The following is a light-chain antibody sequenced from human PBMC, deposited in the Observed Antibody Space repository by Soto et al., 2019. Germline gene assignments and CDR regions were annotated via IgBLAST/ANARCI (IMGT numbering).Light chain of an antibody. CDR2: GTS. CDR3: QQYNKWPFT. Sequence: MTLSTATPAAPPGKGAPLPSRASQSVSSNLAWYQQKPGQAPRLLIYGTSTRATGIPARFSGSGSGTEFTLTISSLQSEDFAVYYCQQYNKWPFTFGQGTKVDIK. J-gene: IGKJ3*01. CDR1: QSVSSN. V-gene: IGKV3-15*01.